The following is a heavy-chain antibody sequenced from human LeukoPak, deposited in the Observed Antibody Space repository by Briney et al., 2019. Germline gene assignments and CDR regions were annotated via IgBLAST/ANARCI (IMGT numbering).Heavy chain of an antibody. CDR2: INPSGGST. CDR3: ARESGMVRGTVDY. Sequence: ASVKVSCTSSGYTFTSYYMYWVRQAPGQGLEWMGIINPSGGSTSYAQKFQGRVNMTRDTYTSTVYMELSSLRSEDTAVYYCARESGMVRGTVDYWGQGTLVTVSS. V-gene: IGHV1-46*01. D-gene: IGHD3-10*01. CDR1: GYTFTSYY. J-gene: IGHJ4*02.